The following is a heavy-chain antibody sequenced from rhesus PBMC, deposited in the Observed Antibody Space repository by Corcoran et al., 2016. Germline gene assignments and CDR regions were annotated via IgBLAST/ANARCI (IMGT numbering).Heavy chain of an antibody. CDR1: GFTFSGYD. J-gene: IGHJ1*01. CDR3: TRETTGFEF. V-gene: IGHV3-136*01. Sequence: EVQLVESGGGLVQPGGSLRLSCAASGFTFSGYDMNWVRQAPGKGLEWVSYISYNGKNKYYADSGKGRFTISRDNAKNSLSLQMSSLRAEETAVYYCTRETTGFEFWGQGALVTVSS. D-gene: IGHD4-11*01. CDR2: ISYNGKNK.